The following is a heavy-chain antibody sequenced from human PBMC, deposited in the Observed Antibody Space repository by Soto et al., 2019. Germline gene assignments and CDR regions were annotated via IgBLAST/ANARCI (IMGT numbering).Heavy chain of an antibody. J-gene: IGHJ5*02. CDR2: ISGLNGNT. V-gene: IGHV1-18*04. D-gene: IGHD4-17*01. Sequence: QVHLVQSETVVQELWASVTVSCKTSHATFTGYTINWVRQAPGQRLEWMGWISGLNGNTYYARNFQVRVSMSTNTSSIEAWMELRSLRSDDSAVYFCARGTVTSGRWFGPWGQGTMVTVSS. CDR1: HATFTGYT. CDR3: ARGTVTSGRWFGP.